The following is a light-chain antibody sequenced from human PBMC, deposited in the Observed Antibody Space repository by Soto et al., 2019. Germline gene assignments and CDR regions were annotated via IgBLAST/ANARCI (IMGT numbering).Light chain of an antibody. V-gene: IGKV1-16*01. Sequence: DIQMTQSPSSLSASVGDRVTITCRASQDISNYLAWFQRRPGKAPESLIYAASSLQTEVPPRFSGSGSGTDFTLTISSLQPEDFATYYCKQYNGYPPTFGGGTKVEIK. CDR3: KQYNGYPPT. CDR1: QDISNY. CDR2: AAS. J-gene: IGKJ4*01.